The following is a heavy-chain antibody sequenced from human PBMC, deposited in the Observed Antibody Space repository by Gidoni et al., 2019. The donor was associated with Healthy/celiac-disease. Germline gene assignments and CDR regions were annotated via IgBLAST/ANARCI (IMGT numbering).Heavy chain of an antibody. V-gene: IGHV5-51*01. CDR3: ARIRCTTRERDWFDP. Sequence: DVQLVQSGAEVKKPGESLKISCKGSVYSFTSYWIGWVRQMPGKGLEWMGIIYPGDSDTRYSPSFQGQVTISADKSISTAYLQWSSLKASDTTMYYCARIRCTTRERDWFDPWGQGTLVTVSS. CDR1: VYSFTSYW. CDR2: IYPGDSDT. D-gene: IGHD1-1*01. J-gene: IGHJ5*02.